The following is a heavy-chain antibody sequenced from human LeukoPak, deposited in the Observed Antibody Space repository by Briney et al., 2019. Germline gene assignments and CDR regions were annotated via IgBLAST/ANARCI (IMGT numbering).Heavy chain of an antibody. CDR2: IHHSGIA. CDR3: ANIGAAGFSRVHP. CDR1: GDSIVSSHW. Sequence: SETLSLTCDVSGDSIVSSHWWTWVRQAPGKGLEWVGEIHHSGIAHYNPSLKSRVTISIDKTRNQFSLRPTSLTAADTAVYFCANIGAAGFSRVHPWGQGTLVTVSS. J-gene: IGHJ5*02. D-gene: IGHD6-13*01. V-gene: IGHV4-4*02.